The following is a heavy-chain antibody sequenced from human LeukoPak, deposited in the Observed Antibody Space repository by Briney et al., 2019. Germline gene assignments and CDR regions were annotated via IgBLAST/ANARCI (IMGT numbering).Heavy chain of an antibody. CDR1: GYSISSGYY. J-gene: IGHJ4*02. Sequence: SETLSLTCTVSGYSISSGYYWGWIRQPPGKGLEWIGSIYHSGSTYYNPSLASRITISLDTSKSQFSLTLNSVTAADTAIYFCARVNTGKVTLDYWGQGILVTVSS. CDR3: ARVNTGKVTLDY. CDR2: IYHSGST. V-gene: IGHV4-38-2*02. D-gene: IGHD1-14*01.